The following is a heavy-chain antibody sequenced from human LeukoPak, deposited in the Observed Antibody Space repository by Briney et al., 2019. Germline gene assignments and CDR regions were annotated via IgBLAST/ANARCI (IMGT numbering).Heavy chain of an antibody. CDR3: AREAVYYYGSGSSKNPFDY. J-gene: IGHJ4*02. V-gene: IGHV3-11*04. Sequence: PGGSLRLSCAASGFTFSDYYMSWIRQAPGKGLEWVSYISSSGNTIYYTNSVKGRFTVSRDNAKNSLYLQMNSLRAEDTAVYYCAREAVYYYGSGSSKNPFDYWGQGTLVTVSS. CDR1: GFTFSDYY. CDR2: ISSSGNTI. D-gene: IGHD3-10*01.